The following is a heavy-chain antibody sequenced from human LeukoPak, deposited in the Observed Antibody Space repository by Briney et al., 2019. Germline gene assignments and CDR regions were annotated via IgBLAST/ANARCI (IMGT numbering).Heavy chain of an antibody. CDR1: GYTFTGYY. V-gene: IGHV1-2*02. J-gene: IGHJ5*02. CDR2: INPNSGGT. D-gene: IGHD3-3*01. Sequence: ASVKVSCKASGYTFTGYYMHWVRQAPGQGLEGMGWINPNSGGTNYAQKFQGRVTMTRDTSISTAYMELSRLRSDDTAVYYCARGVTIFGVAYNWFDPWGQGTLVTVSS. CDR3: ARGVTIFGVAYNWFDP.